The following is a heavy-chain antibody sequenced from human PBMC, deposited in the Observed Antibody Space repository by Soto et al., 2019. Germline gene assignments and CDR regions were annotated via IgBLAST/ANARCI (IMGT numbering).Heavy chain of an antibody. CDR3: ARDSGYDYGWFDP. Sequence: EVQLVESGGGLVQPGGSLRLSCAASGFTVSSNYMSWVRQAPGKGLEWVSVIYSGGSTYYADSVKGRFTIPRDNSKNTLYLQMNSLRAEDTAVYYCARDSGYDYGWFDPWGQGTLVTVSS. CDR2: IYSGGST. V-gene: IGHV3-66*01. J-gene: IGHJ5*02. D-gene: IGHD5-12*01. CDR1: GFTVSSNY.